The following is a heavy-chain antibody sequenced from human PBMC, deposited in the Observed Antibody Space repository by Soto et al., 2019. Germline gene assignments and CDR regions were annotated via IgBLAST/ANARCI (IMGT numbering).Heavy chain of an antibody. J-gene: IGHJ6*03. CDR3: ARISAVRGYSYGSHYYMDV. Sequence: EVQLVESGGGLVKPGGSLRLSCAASGFTFSSYSMNWVRQAPGKGLEWASSISSSSSYIYYADSVKGRFTISRDNAKNSLYLQMNSLRAEDTAVYYCARISAVRGYSYGSHYYMDVWGKGTTVTVSS. D-gene: IGHD5-18*01. CDR1: GFTFSSYS. V-gene: IGHV3-21*01. CDR2: ISSSSSYI.